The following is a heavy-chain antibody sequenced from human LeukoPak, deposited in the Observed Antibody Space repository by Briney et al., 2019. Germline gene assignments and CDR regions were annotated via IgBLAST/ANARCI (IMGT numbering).Heavy chain of an antibody. CDR2: IRYDGSNK. V-gene: IGHV3-30*02. D-gene: IGHD1-14*01. Sequence: GGSLRLSCAASGFTFDDYGMHWVRQAPGKGLEWVAFIRYDGSNKYYADSVKGRFTISRDNSKNTLYLQMNSLRAEDTAVYYCAKSRPEPYYYYYMDVWGKGTTVTVSS. J-gene: IGHJ6*03. CDR1: GFTFDDYG. CDR3: AKSRPEPYYYYYMDV.